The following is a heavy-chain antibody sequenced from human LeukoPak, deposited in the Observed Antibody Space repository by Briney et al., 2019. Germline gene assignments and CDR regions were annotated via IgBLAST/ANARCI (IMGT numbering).Heavy chain of an antibody. CDR3: ARASVVVPAAKFVFRADYYYYMDV. D-gene: IGHD2-2*01. CDR2: INHSGST. CDR1: GDFITAYY. V-gene: IGHV4-34*01. J-gene: IGHJ6*03. Sequence: SETLSLTCTVSGDFITAYYWGWIRQPPGKGLEWIGEINHSGSTNYNPSLKSRVTISVDTSKNQFSLKLSSVTAADTAVYYCARASVVVPAAKFVFRADYYYYMDVWGKGTTVTVSS.